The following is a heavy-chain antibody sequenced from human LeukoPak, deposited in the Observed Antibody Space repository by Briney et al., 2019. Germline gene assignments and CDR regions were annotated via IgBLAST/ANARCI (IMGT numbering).Heavy chain of an antibody. J-gene: IGHJ4*02. CDR1: GGTFSSYA. CDR2: IIPIFGTA. D-gene: IGHD1-26*01. V-gene: IGHV1-69*05. Sequence: GASVKVSCKPSGGTFSSYAISWVRQAPGQGLEWMGGIIPIFGTANYAQKFQGRVTITTDESTSTAYMELSSLRSEDTAVYYCARGAGAMRWEYYFDYWGQGTLVTVSS. CDR3: ARGAGAMRWEYYFDY.